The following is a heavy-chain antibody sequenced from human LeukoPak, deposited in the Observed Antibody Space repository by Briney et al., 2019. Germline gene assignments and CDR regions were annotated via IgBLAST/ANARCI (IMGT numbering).Heavy chain of an antibody. Sequence: GGSLRLSCVGSGFTFSNYLMNWVRQAPGKGLEWVSFISSTGGTIYYADSMKGRFTISRDDSKNTLYLQMNSLRTDDTAVYYCVKGKSTTVEPTWDYWGQGTLVTVSS. J-gene: IGHJ4*02. CDR2: ISSTGGTI. CDR3: VKGKSTTVEPTWDY. V-gene: IGHV3-NL1*01. CDR1: GFTFSNYL. D-gene: IGHD4-23*01.